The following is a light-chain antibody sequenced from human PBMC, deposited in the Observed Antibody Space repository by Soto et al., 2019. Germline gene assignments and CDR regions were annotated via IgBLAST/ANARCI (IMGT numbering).Light chain of an antibody. V-gene: IGKV3-20*01. CDR1: QSVSSN. CDR3: QQYGNLWT. Sequence: EIVMTQSPATLSVSPGERATFSCRASQSVSSNLAWYQQKPGQAPRLLIYGASSRATGIPDRFSGSGSGTDFTLTISRLEPEDFAVYYCQQYGNLWTFGQGTKVDIK. J-gene: IGKJ1*01. CDR2: GAS.